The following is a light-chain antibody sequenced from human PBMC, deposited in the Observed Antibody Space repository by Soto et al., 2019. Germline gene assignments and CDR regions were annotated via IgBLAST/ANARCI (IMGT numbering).Light chain of an antibody. CDR2: EVS. J-gene: IGLJ3*02. CDR3: SSYTHSSSLV. CDR1: SSDVGGYDY. V-gene: IGLV2-14*03. Sequence: QSALTQPPSASGSPGQSVTISCTGTSSDVGGYDYVSWYQQHPGKAPKLIIHEVSNRPSGVSNRFSGSKSGNTASLTITGLQADDEADYYCSSYTHSSSLVFGGGTKLTVL.